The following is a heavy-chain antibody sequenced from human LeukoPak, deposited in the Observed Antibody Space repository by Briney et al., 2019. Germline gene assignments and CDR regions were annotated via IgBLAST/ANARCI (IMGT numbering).Heavy chain of an antibody. V-gene: IGHV3-30-3*01. J-gene: IGHJ4*02. CDR2: ISYDGNNI. CDR3: ASISGASWGDY. Sequence: GGSLRLSCAASGFTFSTYALHWVRQAPGKGLEWVAVISYDGNNIYYVDSVKGRFTISRDNSKNTLYLQMNSLRAEDTAAYFCASISGASWGDYWGQGTLVTVSS. D-gene: IGHD3-16*01. CDR1: GFTFSTYA.